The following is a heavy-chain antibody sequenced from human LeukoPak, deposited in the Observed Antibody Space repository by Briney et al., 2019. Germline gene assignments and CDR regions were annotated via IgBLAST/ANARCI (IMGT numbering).Heavy chain of an antibody. J-gene: IGHJ4*02. D-gene: IGHD3-9*01. CDR3: ARIRYFDPFDY. Sequence: SETLSLTCAVYGGSFSGYYWSWIRQPPGKGLEWIGEINHSGSTNYNPSLKSRVTTSVDTSKNQFSLKLSSVTAADTAVYYCARIRYFDPFDYWGQGTLVTVSS. CDR2: INHSGST. V-gene: IGHV4-34*01. CDR1: GGSFSGYY.